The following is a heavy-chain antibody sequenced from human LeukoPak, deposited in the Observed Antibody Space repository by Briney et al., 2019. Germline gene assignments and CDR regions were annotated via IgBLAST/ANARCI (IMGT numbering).Heavy chain of an antibody. CDR3: ARYSKVGYYYYGMDV. D-gene: IGHD6-13*01. CDR2: TNPSGGST. Sequence: GASVKVSCKASGYTFTSYYMHWVRQAPGQGLEWMGITNPSGGSTSYAQKFQGRVTMTRDTSTSTVYMELSSLRSEDTAVYYCARYSKVGYYYYGMDVWGQGTTVTVSS. V-gene: IGHV1-46*01. CDR1: GYTFTSYY. J-gene: IGHJ6*02.